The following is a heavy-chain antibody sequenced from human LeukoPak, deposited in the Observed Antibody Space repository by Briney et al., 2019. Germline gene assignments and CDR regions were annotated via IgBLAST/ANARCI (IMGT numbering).Heavy chain of an antibody. CDR3: ARVGYYDILTGYYGTDY. D-gene: IGHD3-9*01. J-gene: IGHJ4*02. Sequence: ASVKVSCKASGYTFTSYDINWVRQATGQGLEWMGWRNPNSGNTGYAQKFQGRVTMTRNTSISTAYMELSSLRSEDTAVYYCARVGYYDILTGYYGTDYWGQGTLVTVSS. V-gene: IGHV1-8*01. CDR2: RNPNSGNT. CDR1: GYTFTSYD.